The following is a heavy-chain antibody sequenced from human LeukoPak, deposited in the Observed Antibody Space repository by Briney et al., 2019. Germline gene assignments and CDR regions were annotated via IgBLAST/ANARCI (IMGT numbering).Heavy chain of an antibody. D-gene: IGHD2-2*01. CDR3: AREGRDCSSTSCYAVWYYYYMDV. Sequence: PSETLSLTCTVSGGSISSYYWSWIRQPPGKGLEWIGYIYYSGSTNYNPSLKSRVTISVDTSRNQFSLKLSSVTAADTAVYYCAREGRDCSSTSCYAVWYYYYMDVWGKGTTVTISS. J-gene: IGHJ6*03. CDR2: IYYSGST. CDR1: GGSISSYY. V-gene: IGHV4-59*12.